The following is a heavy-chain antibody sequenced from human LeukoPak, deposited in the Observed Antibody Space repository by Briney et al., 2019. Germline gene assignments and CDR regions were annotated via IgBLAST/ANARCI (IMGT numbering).Heavy chain of an antibody. CDR2: ISNSGSTI. D-gene: IGHD5-18*01. CDR3: ARHTYGYSFYYYMDV. J-gene: IGHJ6*03. Sequence: GGSLRLSCAASGFTFSDYYMSWIRQAPGKGLEWVSYISNSGSTIYYADSVKGRFTISRDNAKNSLYLQMNSLRAEDTAVYYCARHTYGYSFYYYMDVWGKGTTVTISS. V-gene: IGHV3-11*01. CDR1: GFTFSDYY.